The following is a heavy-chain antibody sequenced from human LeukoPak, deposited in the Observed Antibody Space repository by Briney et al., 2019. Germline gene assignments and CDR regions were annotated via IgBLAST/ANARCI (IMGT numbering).Heavy chain of an antibody. CDR3: AKGYRSNDY. Sequence: QAEGSLRLSCAASGFTFTTYAMTWVRQAPGKGLEWVSSITSSGGSTYYADSVKGRFTISRDNSKNTLYLQMNSLKAEDTAIFYCAKGYRSNDYWGQGTLVTVSS. D-gene: IGHD1-14*01. CDR2: ITSSGGST. CDR1: GFTFTTYA. J-gene: IGHJ4*02. V-gene: IGHV3-23*01.